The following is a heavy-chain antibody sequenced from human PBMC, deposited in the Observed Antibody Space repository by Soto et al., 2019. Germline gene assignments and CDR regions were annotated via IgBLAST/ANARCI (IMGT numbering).Heavy chain of an antibody. Sequence: SETLSLTCTVSGVSIISSSYYWGWIRQPPGKGLEWIGSIYYSGSTYYNPSLKSRVTISVDTSKNQFSLKLSSVTAADTAVYYCAGAHYDFWSGYPNWFDPWGQGTLVTVSS. J-gene: IGHJ5*02. D-gene: IGHD3-3*01. CDR3: AGAHYDFWSGYPNWFDP. V-gene: IGHV4-39*01. CDR2: IYYSGST. CDR1: GVSIISSSYY.